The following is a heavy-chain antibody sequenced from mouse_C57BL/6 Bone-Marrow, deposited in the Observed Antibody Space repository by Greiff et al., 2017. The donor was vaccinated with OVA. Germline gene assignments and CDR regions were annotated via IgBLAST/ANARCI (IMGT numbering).Heavy chain of an antibody. CDR3: TIYYDFSWFAY. V-gene: IGHV14-4*01. Sequence: VQLQQSGAELVRPGASVKLSCTASGFNIKDDYMNWVKQRPEKGLEWIGWIDPENGDTEYASKFQGKATITADTSSNTAYLQLSSLTSEDTAVYYCTIYYDFSWFAYWGQGTLVTVSA. J-gene: IGHJ3*01. CDR2: IDPENGDT. CDR1: GFNIKDDY. D-gene: IGHD2-4*01.